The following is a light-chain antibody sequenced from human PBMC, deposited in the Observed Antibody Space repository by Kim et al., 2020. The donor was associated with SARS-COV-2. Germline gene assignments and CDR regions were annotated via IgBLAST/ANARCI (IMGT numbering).Light chain of an antibody. V-gene: IGKV3-11*01. CDR1: RSVSCY. CDR3: QQRSNWPT. Sequence: LSLSPGERATPSRRAGRSVSCYLAWYQQKPRQAPGLLIYDASNRATGIPARFSGSGSGTDFALTITSLEPEDFAVYYCQQRSNWPTFGGGTKLEI. J-gene: IGKJ4*01. CDR2: DAS.